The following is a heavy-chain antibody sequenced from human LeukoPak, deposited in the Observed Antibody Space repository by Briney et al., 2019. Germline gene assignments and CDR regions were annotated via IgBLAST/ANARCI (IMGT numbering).Heavy chain of an antibody. D-gene: IGHD3-16*01. J-gene: IGHJ5*02. V-gene: IGHV3-7*01. CDR1: GFSFSSVY. CDR3: ARDNDRKDDS. Sequence: GGSLRLSCAASGFSFSSVYMTWVRQAPGKGLEWVANMNQDGSGKYYMDSVKGRFAISRDNAKNSLYLQMNNLRVEDTAVYYCARDNDRKDDSWGQGTLVTVSS. CDR2: MNQDGSGK.